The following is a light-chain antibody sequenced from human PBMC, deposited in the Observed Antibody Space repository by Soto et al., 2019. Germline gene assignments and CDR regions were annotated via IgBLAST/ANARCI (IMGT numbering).Light chain of an antibody. Sequence: DIQMTQSPSTLSASVGDRVTITCRASQSISSWLAWYQQKPGKAPKLLIYKASSLESGVPSRFSGSGSGIEFTLTISSLQHDDFATYYCQQYNSYSRTFGQGTKVDIK. J-gene: IGKJ1*01. CDR1: QSISSW. V-gene: IGKV1-5*03. CDR2: KAS. CDR3: QQYNSYSRT.